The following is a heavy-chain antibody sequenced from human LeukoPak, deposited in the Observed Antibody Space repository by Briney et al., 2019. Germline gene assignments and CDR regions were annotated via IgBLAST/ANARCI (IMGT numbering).Heavy chain of an antibody. V-gene: IGHV1-2*02. CDR3: AKAAAGSQHSYYYYYYMDV. Sequence: VASVKVSCKASGYTFTSYAMNWVRQAPGQGLEWMGWINPNSGGTNYAQKFQGRVTMTRDTSISTAYMELSRLRSDDTAVYYCAKAAAGSQHSYYYYYYMDVWGKGTTVTISS. J-gene: IGHJ6*03. D-gene: IGHD6-13*01. CDR2: INPNSGGT. CDR1: GYTFTSYA.